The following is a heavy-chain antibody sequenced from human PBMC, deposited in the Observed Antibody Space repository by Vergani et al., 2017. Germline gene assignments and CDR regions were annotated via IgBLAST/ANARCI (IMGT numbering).Heavy chain of an antibody. CDR3: AKDKTRWSGDPVMAEGGDY. CDR2: ISGSGGST. V-gene: IGHV3-23*01. J-gene: IGHJ4*02. Sequence: EVQLLESGGGLVQPGGSLRLSCAASGFTFSSYAMSWVRQAPGKGLEWVSAISGSGGSTYYADSVKGRFTISRDNSKNTLYLQMNSLRAEDTAVYYCAKDKTRWSGDPVMAEGGDYGGQGTLVTASA. D-gene: IGHD7-27*01. CDR1: GFTFSSYA.